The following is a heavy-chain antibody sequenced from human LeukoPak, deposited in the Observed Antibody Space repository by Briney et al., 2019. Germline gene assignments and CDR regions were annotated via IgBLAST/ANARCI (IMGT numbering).Heavy chain of an antibody. CDR2: VYYTGST. CDR3: ARHRGRYYDSGSYYYFDY. V-gene: IGHV4-39*02. D-gene: IGHD3-10*01. Sequence: SETLSLTCTVSGGPISSNDYYWGWIRQPPGKGLEWVGSVYYTGSTFYNPSLKSRVTTSVDTSKNHFSLNLSSVTAADTAVYYCARHRGRYYDSGSYYYFDYWGQGTLVTVSS. CDR1: GGPISSNDYY. J-gene: IGHJ4*02.